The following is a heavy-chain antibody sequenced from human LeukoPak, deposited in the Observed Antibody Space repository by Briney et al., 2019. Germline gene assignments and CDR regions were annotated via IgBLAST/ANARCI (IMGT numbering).Heavy chain of an antibody. V-gene: IGHV4-59*08. CDR3: ARIGIMITFGGVTPYYMDV. J-gene: IGHJ6*03. CDR2: IYYSGST. D-gene: IGHD3-16*01. Sequence: SETLSLTCAVSGGSISSYYWSWIRQPPGKGLEWIGYIYYSGSTNYNPSLKSRVTVSVDTSKNQFSLKLSSVTAADTAVYYCARIGIMITFGGVTPYYMDVWGKGTTVTISS. CDR1: GGSISSYY.